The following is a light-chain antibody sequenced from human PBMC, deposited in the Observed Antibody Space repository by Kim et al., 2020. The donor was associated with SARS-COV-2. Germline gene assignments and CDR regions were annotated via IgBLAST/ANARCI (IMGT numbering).Light chain of an antibody. V-gene: IGKV1-5*03. Sequence: DIQMTQSPSTLSAFIGDRVTITCRASQSIGSWLAWYQQKPGEAPKLLIYKASILETGVPSRFSGSGSGTEFTLTISSLQPDDFATYCWQQYDSYWTFGQGTKVDIK. J-gene: IGKJ1*01. CDR1: QSIGSW. CDR2: KAS. CDR3: QQYDSYWT.